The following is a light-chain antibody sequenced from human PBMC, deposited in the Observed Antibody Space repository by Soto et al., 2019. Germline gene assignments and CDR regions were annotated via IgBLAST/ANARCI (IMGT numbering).Light chain of an antibody. Sequence: QAVVTQPPSVSGALGQRVTISCAGSSSNIGAGYDVHWYQQLPGTAPKLLIYDNNHRPSGVPDRISGSKYGTSASLDITGLQAEDEADYYCQSYDISLSGLGVFGGGTKLTVL. CDR2: DNN. J-gene: IGLJ3*02. CDR3: QSYDISLSGLGV. V-gene: IGLV1-40*01. CDR1: SSNIGAGYD.